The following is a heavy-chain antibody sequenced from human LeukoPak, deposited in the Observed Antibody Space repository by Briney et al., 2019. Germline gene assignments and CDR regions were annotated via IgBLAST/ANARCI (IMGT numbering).Heavy chain of an antibody. CDR1: GGSIRSFY. CDR3: ARSYCSSTSCYLAREYYFDY. Sequence: SETLSLTCTVSGGSIRSFYWSWIRQPPGKGLEWIGYIYHSGSTYYNPSLKSRVTISVDRSKNQFSLKLSSVTAADTAVYYCARSYCSSTSCYLAREYYFDYWGQGTLVTVSS. D-gene: IGHD2-2*01. V-gene: IGHV4-59*12. CDR2: IYHSGST. J-gene: IGHJ4*02.